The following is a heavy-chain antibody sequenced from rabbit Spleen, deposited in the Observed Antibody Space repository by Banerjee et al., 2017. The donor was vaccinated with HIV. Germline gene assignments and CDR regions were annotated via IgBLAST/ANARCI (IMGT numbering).Heavy chain of an antibody. CDR1: GFSFSSSYY. J-gene: IGHJ4*01. CDR3: ARDLPDVIGWNFGW. CDR2: IFSTGGIT. D-gene: IGHD1-1*01. V-gene: IGHV1S45*01. Sequence: QEQLEESGGDLVKPEGSLTLTCTASGFSFSSSYYMYWVRQAPGRGLEWIGCIFSTGGITWYASWAKGRFTISRTSSTTVTLQMTSLTDADTATYFCARDLPDVIGWNFGWWGPGTLVTVS.